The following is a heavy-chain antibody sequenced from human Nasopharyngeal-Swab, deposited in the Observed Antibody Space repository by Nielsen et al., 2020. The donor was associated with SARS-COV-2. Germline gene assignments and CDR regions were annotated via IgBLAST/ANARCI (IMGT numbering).Heavy chain of an antibody. V-gene: IGHV3-21*01. D-gene: IGHD1-1*01. Sequence: GESLKISCAASGFTFSSYSMNWVRQAPGKGLEWVSSISSSYIYYADSVKGRFTISRDNAKNSLYLQMNSLRAEDTAVYYCARASRGTSTRTFDYWGQGTLVTVSS. CDR1: GFTFSSYS. CDR3: ARASRGTSTRTFDY. J-gene: IGHJ4*02. CDR2: ISSSYI.